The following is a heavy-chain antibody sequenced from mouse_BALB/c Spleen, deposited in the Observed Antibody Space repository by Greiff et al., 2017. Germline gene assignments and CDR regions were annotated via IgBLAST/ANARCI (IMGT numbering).Heavy chain of an antibody. CDR1: GYTFTSYW. CDR3: VYDGYY. Sequence: QVQLKQSGAELVKPGASVKLSCKASGYTFTSYWMHWVKQRPGQGLEWIGEINPSNGRTNYNEKFKSKATLTVDKSSSTAYMQLSSLTSEDSAVYYCVYDGYYWGQGTTLTVSS. J-gene: IGHJ2*01. CDR2: INPSNGRT. V-gene: IGHV1S81*02. D-gene: IGHD2-3*01.